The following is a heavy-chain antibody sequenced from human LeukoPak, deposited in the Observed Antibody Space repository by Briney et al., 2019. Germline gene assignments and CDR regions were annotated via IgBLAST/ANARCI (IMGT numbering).Heavy chain of an antibody. CDR1: GFTFSDHI. CDR2: VSGSGSTV. J-gene: IGHJ4*02. V-gene: IGHV3-48*01. CDR3: VRQFAS. Sequence: GGSLRLSCAASGFTFSDHIMNWVRQLPGKRLEWVAYVSGSGSTVYYADSVKGRFTISRDSGKSSLYLQMNSLRVEDTALYYCVRQFASWGQGTLVTVSS.